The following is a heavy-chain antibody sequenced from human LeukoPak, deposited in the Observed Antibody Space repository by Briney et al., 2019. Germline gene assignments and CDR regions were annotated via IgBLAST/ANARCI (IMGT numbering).Heavy chain of an antibody. Sequence: SETLSLTCTVSGGSISSSSYYWGWIRQPPGKGLEWIGSIYYSGSTYYNPSLKRRVTISVDTSKNQFSLKLSSVTAADTAVYYCASPGRYCSSTSCPYYFDYWGQGTLVTVSS. CDR1: GGSISSSSYY. CDR3: ASPGRYCSSTSCPYYFDY. D-gene: IGHD2-2*01. CDR2: IYYSGST. J-gene: IGHJ4*02. V-gene: IGHV4-39*07.